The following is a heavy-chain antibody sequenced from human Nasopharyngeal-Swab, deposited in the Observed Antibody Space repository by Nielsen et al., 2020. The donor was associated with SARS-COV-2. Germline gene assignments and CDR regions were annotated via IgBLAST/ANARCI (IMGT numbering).Heavy chain of an antibody. D-gene: IGHD6-19*01. V-gene: IGHV1-8*03. Sequence: WVRQAPGQGLEWMGWMNPNSGNTGYAQKFQGRVTITRDTSASTAYMELSSLRSEDTAVYYCARVGGSSGWLSWGQGTLVTVSS. CDR2: MNPNSGNT. CDR3: ARVGGSSGWLS. J-gene: IGHJ4*02.